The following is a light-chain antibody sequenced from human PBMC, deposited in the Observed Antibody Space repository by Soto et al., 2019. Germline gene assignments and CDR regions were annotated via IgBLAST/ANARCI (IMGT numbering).Light chain of an antibody. Sequence: AIRMTQSPSSFSASTGDRVTITCRASQGLSSYLAWYQQKPGKAPKLLIYAASTLQSGVPSMFSGSGSWTDFTLTISCLQSEDFATYYCQQYYSYPPVTFGGGTKVEIK. J-gene: IGKJ4*01. CDR3: QQYYSYPPVT. V-gene: IGKV1-8*01. CDR2: AAS. CDR1: QGLSSY.